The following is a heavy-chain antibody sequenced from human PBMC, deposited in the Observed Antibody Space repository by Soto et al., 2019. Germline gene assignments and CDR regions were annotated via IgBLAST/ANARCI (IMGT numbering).Heavy chain of an antibody. J-gene: IGHJ3*02. CDR1: GFTFSSYS. CDR2: ISSSSSYI. D-gene: IGHD3-10*01. Sequence: GGSLRLSCAASGFTFSSYSMNWVRQAPGKGLEWVSSISSSSSYIYYADSVKGRFTISRDNAKNSLYLQMNSLRAEDTAVYYCARDSHIGDYYGSGSYAFDIWGQGTMITVSS. V-gene: IGHV3-21*01. CDR3: ARDSHIGDYYGSGSYAFDI.